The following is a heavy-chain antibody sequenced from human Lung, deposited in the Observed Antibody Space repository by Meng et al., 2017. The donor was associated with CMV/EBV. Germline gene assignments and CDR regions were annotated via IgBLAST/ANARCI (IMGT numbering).Heavy chain of an antibody. Sequence: TCTVSGGSVSSGSYYWRWIRQPPGKGLEWIGYIYYSGSPNYNPSLKSRVTISADTSKNQFSLRLSSVTAADTAVYYCARAGPGWFDPWGQGTLVTVSS. J-gene: IGHJ5*02. CDR1: GGSVSSGSYY. CDR2: IYYSGSP. CDR3: ARAGPGWFDP. V-gene: IGHV4-61*01.